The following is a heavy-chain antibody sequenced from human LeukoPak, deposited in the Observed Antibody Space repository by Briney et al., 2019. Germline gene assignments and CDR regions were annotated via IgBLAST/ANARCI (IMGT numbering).Heavy chain of an antibody. J-gene: IGHJ5*02. Sequence: EASVTVSCKASGYTFTSYGISWVRLAPGQGLEWMGWISAYNGNTNYAQKLQGRVTMTTDTSTSTAYMELRSLRSDDTAVYYCARVGSGYRVDPWGQGTLVTVSS. V-gene: IGHV1-18*01. CDR2: ISAYNGNT. CDR3: ARVGSGYRVDP. D-gene: IGHD3-22*01. CDR1: GYTFTSYG.